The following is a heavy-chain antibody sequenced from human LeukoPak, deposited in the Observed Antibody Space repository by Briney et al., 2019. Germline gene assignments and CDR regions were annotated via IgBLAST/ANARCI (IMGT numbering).Heavy chain of an antibody. Sequence: SETLSLTCTVSGGSISSATYYWSWIRQPAGKGLEWIGRVYSRGSTNYNPSLKSRVTISVDTSKSQFSLKLSSVTAADTAVYYCARGDYDILTGYYVEGYWGQGTLVTVSS. CDR3: ARGDYDILTGYYVEGY. CDR2: VYSRGST. CDR1: GGSISSATYY. V-gene: IGHV4-61*02. J-gene: IGHJ4*02. D-gene: IGHD3-9*01.